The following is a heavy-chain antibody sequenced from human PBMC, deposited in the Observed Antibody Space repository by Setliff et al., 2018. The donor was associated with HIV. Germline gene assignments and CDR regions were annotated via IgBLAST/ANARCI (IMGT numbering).Heavy chain of an antibody. CDR2: IYYSGST. D-gene: IGHD3-22*01. V-gene: IGHV4-59*05. CDR1: GFTFSSYW. Sequence: PGGSLRLSCAASGFTFSSYWMSWVRQAPGKGLEWIGSIYYSGSTYYNPSLNSRVTISVDASKNQFSLKLSSVTAADTAVYYCASLPPLYDSSGYYFDYWGQGTLVTVSS. CDR3: ASLPPLYDSSGYYFDY. J-gene: IGHJ4*02.